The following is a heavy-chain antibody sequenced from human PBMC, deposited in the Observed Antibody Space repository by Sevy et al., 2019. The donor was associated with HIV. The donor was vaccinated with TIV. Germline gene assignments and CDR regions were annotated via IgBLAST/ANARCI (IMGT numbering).Heavy chain of an antibody. CDR2: IRYDGSNK. D-gene: IGHD6-6*01. V-gene: IGHV3-30*02. J-gene: IGHJ6*03. CDR3: AKAGVAARRDWYYYYMDV. CDR1: GFTFSSYG. Sequence: GGSLRLSFAASGFTFSSYGMHWVRQAPGKGLEWVAFIRYDGSNKYYADSVKGRFTISRDNSKNTLYLQMNSLRAEDTAVYYCAKAGVAARRDWYYYYMDVWGKGTTVTVSS.